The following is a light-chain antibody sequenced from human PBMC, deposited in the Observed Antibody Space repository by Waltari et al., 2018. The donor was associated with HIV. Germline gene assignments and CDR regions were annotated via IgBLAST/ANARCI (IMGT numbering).Light chain of an antibody. CDR2: KED. CDR1: ALPKQF. J-gene: IGLJ3*02. CDR3: ESADDSGDHWV. Sequence: SYELTQPPSVSVSPGQTARITCSGDALPKQFAYWYQQKAGQAPLMVNYKEDKRPSGIPDRFAGSMSGTTVTLIISGVQPEDEADYYCESADDSGDHWVFGGGTKLSVL. V-gene: IGLV3-25*03.